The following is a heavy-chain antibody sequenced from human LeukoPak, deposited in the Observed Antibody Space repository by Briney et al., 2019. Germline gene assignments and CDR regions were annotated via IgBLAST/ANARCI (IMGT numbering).Heavy chain of an antibody. V-gene: IGHV3-21*01. Sequence: GGSXRLSCAASGFTFSSYSMNWVRQAPGKGLEWVSSISSSSSYIYYADSVKGRFTISRDNAKNSLYLQMNSLRAEDTAMYYCARGPPRDVLRYFYYWGQGTLVTVSS. D-gene: IGHD3-9*01. CDR2: ISSSSSYI. CDR1: GFTFSSYS. CDR3: ARGPPRDVLRYFYY. J-gene: IGHJ4*02.